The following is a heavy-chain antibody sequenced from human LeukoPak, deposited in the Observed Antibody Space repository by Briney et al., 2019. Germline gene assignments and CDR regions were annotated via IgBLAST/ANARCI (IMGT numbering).Heavy chain of an antibody. Sequence: PGGSLRLTCAASGFTFSTYIMNWVRQVPGKGLEWVSSISGSSSHIYYVDSVRGRFTISRDNAKNSLYLQMNSLRAEDTAVYYCAREEDCSSTTCSSVDYWGQGTLVTVSS. CDR3: AREEDCSSTTCSSVDY. CDR1: GFTFSTYI. D-gene: IGHD2-2*01. J-gene: IGHJ4*02. CDR2: ISGSSSHI. V-gene: IGHV3-21*01.